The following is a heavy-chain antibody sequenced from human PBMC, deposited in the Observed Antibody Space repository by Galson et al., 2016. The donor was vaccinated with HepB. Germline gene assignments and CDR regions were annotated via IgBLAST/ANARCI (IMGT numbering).Heavy chain of an antibody. CDR2: IYSDGST. CDR1: GFTVSTNY. V-gene: IGHV3-66*01. J-gene: IGHJ6*02. Sequence: SLRLSCAASGFTVSTNYMRWLRPAPGKGLEWVSIIYSDGSTYYADSVKGRFTISRDNSKNTLYLQMNSLRAEDTAVYYCARDSVRNYAPTFRDYYYGLDVWGQGTTVTVSS. CDR3: ARDSVRNYAPTFRDYYYGLDV. D-gene: IGHD5/OR15-5a*01.